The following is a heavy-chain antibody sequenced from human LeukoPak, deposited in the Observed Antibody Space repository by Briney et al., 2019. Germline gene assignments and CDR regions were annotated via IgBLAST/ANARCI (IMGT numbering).Heavy chain of an antibody. J-gene: IGHJ4*02. CDR2: INHSGST. V-gene: IGHV4-34*01. Sequence: SKTLSLTCAVYGGSFSGYYWSWIRQPPGKGLEWIGEINHSGSTNYNPSLKSRVTISVDTSKNQFSLKLSSVTAADTAVYYCASRSLPYSSSPSDYWGQGTLVTVSS. D-gene: IGHD6-6*01. CDR3: ASRSLPYSSSPSDY. CDR1: GGSFSGYY.